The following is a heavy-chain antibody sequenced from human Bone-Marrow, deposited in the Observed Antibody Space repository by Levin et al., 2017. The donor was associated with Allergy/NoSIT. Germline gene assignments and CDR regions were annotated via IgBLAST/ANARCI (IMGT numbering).Heavy chain of an antibody. Sequence: SETLSLTCTVYGGSISSGGYYWSWIRQPAGKGLEWIGRIYTGGATDYHASFESRVTISLDTSGSQFSLKMTSVTAADTAIYFCARDSGTNWIDRLGMGWFDPWGQGILVTVSS. CDR1: GGSISSGGYY. CDR2: IYTGGAT. D-gene: IGHD3-10*01. V-gene: IGHV4-61*02. CDR3: ARDSGTNWIDRLGMGWFDP. J-gene: IGHJ5*02.